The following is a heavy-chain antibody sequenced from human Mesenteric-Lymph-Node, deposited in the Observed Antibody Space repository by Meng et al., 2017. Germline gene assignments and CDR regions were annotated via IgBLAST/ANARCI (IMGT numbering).Heavy chain of an antibody. CDR3: AETAGYCGGDCYSQ. J-gene: IGHJ4*02. CDR1: GGTFNTYT. D-gene: IGHD2-21*02. CDR2: ITPMFGLI. Sequence: SVKVSCKASGGTFNTYTITWVRQAPGQGLEWMGRITPMFGLIAYAQKFQGRVTITADRSTNTAYMELGSLKSDDTAIYFCAETAGYCGGDCYSQWGQGTLVTVSS. V-gene: IGHV1-69*02.